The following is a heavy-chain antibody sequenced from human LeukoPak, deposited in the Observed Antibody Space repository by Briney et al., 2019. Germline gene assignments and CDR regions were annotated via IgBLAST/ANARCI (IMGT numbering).Heavy chain of an antibody. V-gene: IGHV3-23*01. CDR3: AKGTATVTSIYYYMDV. CDR1: GFTFTNFA. CDR2: ISGSGDTT. D-gene: IGHD4-17*01. Sequence: GGSLRLSCAASGFTFTNFAMSWVRQASGKGLEWVSAISGSGDTTYYANSVKGRFTIFRDDSKNTLYLQMNSLRAEDTAVYYWAKGTATVTSIYYYMDVWGKGTTVTVSS. J-gene: IGHJ6*03.